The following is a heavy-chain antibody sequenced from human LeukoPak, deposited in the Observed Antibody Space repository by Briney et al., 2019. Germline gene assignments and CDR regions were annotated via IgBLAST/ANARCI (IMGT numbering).Heavy chain of an antibody. CDR3: AKDMTKEVRGVMDY. V-gene: IGHV3-9*01. CDR1: GFSLDDYA. Sequence: GRSLRLSCAASGFSLDDYAMLWVRQVPGKGLEWVSAISWNSGNIGYADSVKGRFTISRDNAKNSLYLQMDSLRPEDTALYYCAKDMTKEVRGVMDYWGQGTLVTVSS. CDR2: ISWNSGNI. J-gene: IGHJ4*02. D-gene: IGHD3-10*01.